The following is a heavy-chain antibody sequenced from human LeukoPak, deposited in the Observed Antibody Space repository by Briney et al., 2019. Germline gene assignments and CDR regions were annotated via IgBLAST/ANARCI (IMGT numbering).Heavy chain of an antibody. CDR1: GGSISSSNW. CDR3: ARDRRGRPATRGRSKPPYFDY. D-gene: IGHD3-10*01. CDR2: IYHSGST. V-gene: IGHV4-4*02. J-gene: IGHJ4*02. Sequence: SGTLSLTCAVSGGSISSSNWWSWVRQPPGKGLEWIGEIYHSGSTNYNPSLKSRVTISVDKSKNQFSLKLSSVTAADTAVYYCARDRRGRPATRGRSKPPYFDYWGQGTLVTVSS.